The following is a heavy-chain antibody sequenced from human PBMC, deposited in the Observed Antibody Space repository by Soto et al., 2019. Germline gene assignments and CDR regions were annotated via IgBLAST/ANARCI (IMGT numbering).Heavy chain of an antibody. V-gene: IGHV4-39*07. J-gene: IGHJ3*02. D-gene: IGHD3-10*01. CDR3: ARGKRLLWFGNNAFDI. CDR1: GGSISSSSYY. CDR2: IYYSGST. Sequence: SETLSLTCTVPGGSISSSSYYWGWIRQPPGKGLEWIGSIYYSGSTNYNPSLKSRVTISVDTSKNQFSLKLSSVTAADTAVYYCARGKRLLWFGNNAFDIWRQGPMVTVS.